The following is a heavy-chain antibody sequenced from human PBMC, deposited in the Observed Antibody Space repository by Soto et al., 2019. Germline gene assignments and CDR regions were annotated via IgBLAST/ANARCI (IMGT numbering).Heavy chain of an antibody. D-gene: IGHD3-10*01. Sequence: EVQLVESGGGLVQPGGSLRLSCAASGFTLSGRSMHWVRQAPGKGLVWVSGIDNAGTDSTYADSVKGRFTSSRDNVKNMLYLQMNSLRVKETAVYYCARGWFGPDVWGKGTTVTVSS. CDR2: IDNAGTDS. V-gene: IGHV3-74*01. CDR1: GFTLSGRS. CDR3: ARGWFGPDV. J-gene: IGHJ6*04.